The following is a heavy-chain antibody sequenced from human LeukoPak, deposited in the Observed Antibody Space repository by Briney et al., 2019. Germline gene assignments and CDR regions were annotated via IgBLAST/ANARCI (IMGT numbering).Heavy chain of an antibody. CDR3: ARASPRGGYSYVLHNPFDY. CDR2: ISSSSSYI. Sequence: NPGGSLRLSCAASGFTFSSYSMNWVRQAPGKGLEWVSSISSSSSYIYYADSVKGRFTISRDNAKKLLYLQMTSPRADDADRHYSARASPRGGYSYVLHNPFDYWGQGTLVTVPS. CDR1: GFTFSSYS. D-gene: IGHD5-18*01. V-gene: IGHV3-21*01. J-gene: IGHJ4*02.